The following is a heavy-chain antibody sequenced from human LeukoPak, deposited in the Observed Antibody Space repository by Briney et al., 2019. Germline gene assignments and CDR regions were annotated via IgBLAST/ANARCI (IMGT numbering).Heavy chain of an antibody. J-gene: IGHJ3*02. V-gene: IGHV3-64*01. CDR1: GFTFSDYG. CDR3: ARGPTVTTFNAFDI. CDR2: ISSTGTYT. Sequence: GGSLRLSCVASGFTFSDYGIYWVRQAPGKGLEHVLAISSTGTYTYYANSVRGRFTISRDNSKNTLYLQMGTLRAEDMAVYYCARGPTVTTFNAFDIWGQGTMVTVSS. D-gene: IGHD4-17*01.